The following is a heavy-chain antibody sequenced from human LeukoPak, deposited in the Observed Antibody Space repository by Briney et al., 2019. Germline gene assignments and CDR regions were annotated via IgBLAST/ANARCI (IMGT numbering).Heavy chain of an antibody. CDR1: GYTFTGYY. CDR2: INPNSGGT. CDR3: AREYCSSTSCYAVAFEI. D-gene: IGHD2-2*01. J-gene: IGHJ3*02. V-gene: IGHV1-2*04. Sequence: GASVKVSCKASGYTFTGYYMHWVRQAPGQGLEWMGWINPNSGGTNYAQKFQGWVTMARDTSISTAYMELSRLRSDDTAVYYCAREYCSSTSCYAVAFEIWGQGTMVTVSS.